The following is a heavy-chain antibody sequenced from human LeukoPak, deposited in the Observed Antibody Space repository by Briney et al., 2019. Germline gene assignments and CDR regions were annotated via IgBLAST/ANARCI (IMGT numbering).Heavy chain of an antibody. V-gene: IGHV5-51*01. CDR3: ARSSDYVFDY. D-gene: IGHD4-17*01. Sequence: GESLKISCKASGYSFSTYWIGWVRQMPGKGLEWMGVIYPGDSDTRYSPSFQGQVTISADKSISTAYLQWSSLKASDTAKYYCARSSDYVFDYWGQGTLVTVSS. CDR2: IYPGDSDT. CDR1: GYSFSTYW. J-gene: IGHJ4*02.